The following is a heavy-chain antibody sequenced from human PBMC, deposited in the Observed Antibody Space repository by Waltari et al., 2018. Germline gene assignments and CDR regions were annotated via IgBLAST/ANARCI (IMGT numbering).Heavy chain of an antibody. Sequence: QVQLQESGPGLVKPSETLSLTCAVSGYSISSGYYWGWIRQPPGKGLEWIGSIYHSGSTYYNPSLKSRVTISVYTSKNQFALKLSSVTAADTAVYYCARREYYYGSGSYYAFDIWGQGTMVTVSS. D-gene: IGHD3-10*01. CDR2: IYHSGST. CDR1: GYSISSGYY. CDR3: ARREYYYGSGSYYAFDI. V-gene: IGHV4-38-2*01. J-gene: IGHJ3*02.